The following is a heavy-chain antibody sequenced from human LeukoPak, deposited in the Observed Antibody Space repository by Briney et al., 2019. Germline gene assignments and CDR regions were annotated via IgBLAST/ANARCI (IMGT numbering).Heavy chain of an antibody. CDR3: GRGGREIDY. CDR2: ITSSGNT. D-gene: IGHD5-24*01. Sequence: GGSLRLSCAASGFTLSTYSTSGVRQAPGKGLEWVSSITSSGNTYYTDPVKGRFTISRDNSKNTLYLQMNSLRAEDTAVYYCGRGGREIDYWGPGTLVTVSS. J-gene: IGHJ4*02. CDR1: GFTLSTYS. V-gene: IGHV3-23*01.